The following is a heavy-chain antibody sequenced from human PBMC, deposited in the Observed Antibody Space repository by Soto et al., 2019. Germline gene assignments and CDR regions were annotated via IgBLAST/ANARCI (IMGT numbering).Heavy chain of an antibody. CDR3: ARRIEYSSCLYWFGP. CDR1: GYTYTSYD. Sequence: ASVQVSCKASGYTYTSYDINWVRQATGQGVAGMGLMNPNSDNTGYAQKFQVRVTMTRNTSISTAYIELNSLRSEDTALYYWARRIEYSSCLYWFGPWGHGTLVTVSS. V-gene: IGHV1-8*01. CDR2: MNPNSDNT. J-gene: IGHJ5*02. D-gene: IGHD6-19*01.